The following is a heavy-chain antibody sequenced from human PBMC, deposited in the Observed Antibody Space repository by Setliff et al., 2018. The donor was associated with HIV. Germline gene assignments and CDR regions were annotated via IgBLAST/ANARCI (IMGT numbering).Heavy chain of an antibody. CDR2: ISWNSGSI. Sequence: PGGSLRLSCAASGFTFDDYAMHWVRQAPGKGLEWVSGISWNSGSIGYADSVKGRFTISRDNSKNTLYLQMNSLGAADTAVYYCAKNIAGVCYSGLDYWGQGTLVTVSS. CDR3: AKNIAGVCYSGLDY. J-gene: IGHJ4*02. D-gene: IGHD2-15*01. CDR1: GFTFDDYA. V-gene: IGHV3-9*01.